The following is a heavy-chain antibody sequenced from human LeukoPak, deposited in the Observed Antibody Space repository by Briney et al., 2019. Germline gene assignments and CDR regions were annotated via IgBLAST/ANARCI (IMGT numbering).Heavy chain of an antibody. Sequence: PEGSLRLSCTASGFTFSSYWMNWVRQAPGKGLEWVANIKQDGSEKYYVDSVKGRFTISRDNTKNSLYLQMNNLRTDDTAVYYCATSGTFDYWGQGTLVTVSS. CDR2: IKQDGSEK. CDR1: GFTFSSYW. CDR3: ATSGTFDY. V-gene: IGHV3-7*01. J-gene: IGHJ4*02. D-gene: IGHD1-14*01.